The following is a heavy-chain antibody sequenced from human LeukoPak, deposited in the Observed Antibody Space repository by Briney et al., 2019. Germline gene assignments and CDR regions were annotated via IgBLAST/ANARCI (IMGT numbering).Heavy chain of an antibody. CDR3: ARAGGWARGDYKAGAFDI. V-gene: IGHV1-18*01. CDR2: ISVYKGDT. D-gene: IGHD6-19*01. CDR1: GYAFTNFG. J-gene: IGHJ3*02. Sequence: ASVTVSCKASGYAFTNFGISWVRQAPGQGLEWMGWISVYKGDTNYAQILQGRVTMTTDTSTSTAYMELRSLRSDDTAVYYCARAGGWARGDYKAGAFDIWGQGTMVTVSS.